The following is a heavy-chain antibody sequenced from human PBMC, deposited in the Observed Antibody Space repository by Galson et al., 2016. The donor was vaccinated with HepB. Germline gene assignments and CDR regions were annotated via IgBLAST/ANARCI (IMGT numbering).Heavy chain of an antibody. D-gene: IGHD3-10*01. J-gene: IGHJ3*02. V-gene: IGHV5-51*01. CDR3: ARLVRGDAFDI. CDR1: EYSFTGYW. Sequence: QSGAEVKKPGESLKISCKGSEYSFTGYWIGWVRQMPGKGLEWMGIVYSGDSDARYSPSFQGQVTISADKSIHTAYLQWSSLKASDTAIYYCARLVRGDAFDIWGQGTLVIVSS. CDR2: VYSGDSDA.